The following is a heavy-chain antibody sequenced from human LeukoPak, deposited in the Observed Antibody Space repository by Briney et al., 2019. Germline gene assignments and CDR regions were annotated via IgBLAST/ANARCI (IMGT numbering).Heavy chain of an antibody. Sequence: GGSLRLSCVSSGFSFSNYAMSWVRQAPGKGLEGVWSISGSGGSTHYADSGKGRFTISRDNSKNTLYLQMSSLRDEDTAVYYCAKDRDTSSARAGSAFDCWGQGTLVTVSS. CDR1: GFSFSNYA. CDR2: ISGSGGST. J-gene: IGHJ4*02. CDR3: AKDRDTSSARAGSAFDC. V-gene: IGHV3-23*01. D-gene: IGHD6-19*01.